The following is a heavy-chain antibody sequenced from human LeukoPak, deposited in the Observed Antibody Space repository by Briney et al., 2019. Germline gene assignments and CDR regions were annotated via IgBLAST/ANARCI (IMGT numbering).Heavy chain of an antibody. CDR2: ISGSGGST. D-gene: IGHD2-15*01. CDR1: GFTFSRYW. V-gene: IGHV3-23*01. CDR3: AKEGGLLLVVVEMGNWFDP. Sequence: PGGSLRLSCEASGFTFSRYWMHWVRQAPGKGLEWVSAISGSGGSTYYADSVKGRFTISRDNSKNTLYLQMNSLRAEDTAVYYCAKEGGLLLVVVEMGNWFDPWGQGTLVTVSS. J-gene: IGHJ5*02.